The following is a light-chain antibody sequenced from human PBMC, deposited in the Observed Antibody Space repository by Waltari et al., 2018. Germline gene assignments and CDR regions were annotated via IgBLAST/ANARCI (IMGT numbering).Light chain of an antibody. J-gene: IGLJ3*02. Sequence: QSVLTQPPSVSGTPGQRVTISCSGSPSNIGNNPVNWYQQFPGTAPKVLIYDDNQRPWGVPDRFSASKSGPSASLVISGLQSDDEADYYCAARDDSLNVWVFGGGTKVTVL. V-gene: IGLV1-44*01. CDR3: AARDDSLNVWV. CDR2: DDN. CDR1: PSNIGNNP.